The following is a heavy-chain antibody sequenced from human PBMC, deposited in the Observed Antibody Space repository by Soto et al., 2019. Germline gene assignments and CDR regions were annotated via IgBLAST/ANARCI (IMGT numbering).Heavy chain of an antibody. D-gene: IGHD3-10*01. CDR2: IKSKTDGGTT. V-gene: IGHV3-15*01. CDR1: GFTFSNAW. J-gene: IGHJ3*02. Sequence: EVQLVESGGGLVKPGGSLRLSCAASGFTFSNAWMSWVRQAPGKGLEWVGRIKSKTDGGTTDYAAPVKGRFTISRDDSKNTLYLQMNSLKTEDTAVYYCTTYYYGSGIPYGVGSFDIWGQGTMVTDSS. CDR3: TTYYYGSGIPYGVGSFDI.